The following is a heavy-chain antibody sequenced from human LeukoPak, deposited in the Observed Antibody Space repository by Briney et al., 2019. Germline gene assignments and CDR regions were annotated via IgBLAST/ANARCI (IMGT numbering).Heavy chain of an antibody. D-gene: IGHD5-12*01. V-gene: IGHV3-23*01. CDR2: INNSGGST. Sequence: GGSLRLSCAASGFTFSSYAMNWVRQAPGKGLAWVSGINNSGGSTYYADSVKGRFTISRDNSKNTLYLQMNSLRAGDTAVYYCAKPPGLRRLDPWGQGTLVTVSS. CDR3: AKPPGLRRLDP. CDR1: GFTFSSYA. J-gene: IGHJ5*02.